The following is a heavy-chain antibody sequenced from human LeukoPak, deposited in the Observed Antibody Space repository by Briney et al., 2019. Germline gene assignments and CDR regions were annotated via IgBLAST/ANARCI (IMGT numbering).Heavy chain of an antibody. V-gene: IGHV3-11*04. CDR3: AKDRGNDYGVFDY. CDR2: ISSSGSTI. Sequence: PGGSLRLSCAASGFTFSDYYMSWIRQAPGKGLEWVSYISSSGSTIYYADSVKGRFITSRDNAKNSLHLQMNSLRAEDTGVYYCAKDRGNDYGVFDYWGQGILVTVSS. CDR1: GFTFSDYY. J-gene: IGHJ4*02. D-gene: IGHD4-17*01.